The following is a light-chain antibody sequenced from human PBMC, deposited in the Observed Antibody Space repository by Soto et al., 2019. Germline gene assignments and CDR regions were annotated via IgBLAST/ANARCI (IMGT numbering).Light chain of an antibody. CDR3: QHYNNWLGT. V-gene: IGKV3-15*01. J-gene: IGKJ4*01. CDR2: GAS. Sequence: EIVVTQSPAILSVSPGERVTRACRASQNVVTNLAWYQQRLGQAPRLLIYGASARATGVPARFSGSGSGTEFFLTISSLQSEDFAVYYCQHYNNWLGTFGGGTKVEIK. CDR1: QNVVTN.